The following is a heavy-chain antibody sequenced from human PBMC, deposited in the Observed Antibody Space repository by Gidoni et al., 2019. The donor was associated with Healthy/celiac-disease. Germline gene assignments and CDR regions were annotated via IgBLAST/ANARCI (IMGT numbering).Heavy chain of an antibody. D-gene: IGHD6-13*01. Sequence: EVQMLESGGGLVQPGGSLRLSCPASGFTFSSYAMSCVSQAPGKGLEWVSAISCSGVSTYYADSVNGRFTIPRDNSKNTLYLQMNSLRAEDTAVYYCAKRLGAAAGACMDVWGQGTTVTVSS. CDR3: AKRLGAAAGACMDV. CDR2: ISCSGVST. J-gene: IGHJ6*02. CDR1: GFTFSSYA. V-gene: IGHV3-23*01.